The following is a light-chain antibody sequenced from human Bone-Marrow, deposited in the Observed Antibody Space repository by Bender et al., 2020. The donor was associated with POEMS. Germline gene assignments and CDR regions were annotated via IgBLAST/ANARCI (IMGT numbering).Light chain of an antibody. Sequence: QSALTQPASVSGSPGQSITISCTGTRSDVGGYNYVSWYQQHPGKAPKLMIFDVSNRPSGVSNRFSGSKSGNTASLTISGLQADDEADYYCCSFAGNSLVFGTGTKVTVL. V-gene: IGLV2-14*01. CDR3: CSFAGNSLV. CDR2: DVS. CDR1: RSDVGGYNY. J-gene: IGLJ1*01.